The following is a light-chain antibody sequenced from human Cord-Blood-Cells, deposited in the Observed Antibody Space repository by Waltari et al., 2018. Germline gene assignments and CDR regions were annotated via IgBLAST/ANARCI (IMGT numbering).Light chain of an antibody. CDR1: SSDVGGYNY. CDR3: SSYTSSSTYV. Sequence: QPALTQPASVSGSPGQSLTISCTGTSSDVGGYNYVSWYQQHPGKAPKLMIYDVSNRPSGVSNRFSGSKSGNTASLTISGLQAEDEADYYCSSYTSSSTYVFGTGTKVTVL. J-gene: IGLJ1*01. V-gene: IGLV2-14*01. CDR2: DVS.